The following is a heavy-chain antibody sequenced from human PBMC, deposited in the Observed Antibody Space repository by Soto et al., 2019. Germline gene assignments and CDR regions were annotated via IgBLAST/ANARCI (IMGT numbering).Heavy chain of an antibody. CDR3: ARAPLVSNWNEGFDY. CDR2: ISYDGNNK. V-gene: IGHV3-30-3*01. Sequence: GGSLRLSCAASGFTFSSYPMHWVRQAPGKGLEWVATISYDGNNKYYADSAKGRLSISRDNFKLFLQMNSLRPEDTAVYYCARAPLVSNWNEGFDYWGQGTLITVSS. CDR1: GFTFSSYP. J-gene: IGHJ4*02. D-gene: IGHD1-1*01.